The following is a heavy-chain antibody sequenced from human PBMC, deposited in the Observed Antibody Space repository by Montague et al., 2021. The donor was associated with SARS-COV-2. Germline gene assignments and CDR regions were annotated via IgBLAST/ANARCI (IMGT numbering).Heavy chain of an antibody. D-gene: IGHD6-13*01. Sequence: SLRLSCAASGFTFNTYAMHWVRQAPGKGLEWVSAISWNGGSIYYADSVKGRFTISRDNSKNSLYLQMNSLRAEDTALYYCAKDTNIAAAGILDFNEAFDIWGQGTLVTVSS. V-gene: IGHV3-9*01. J-gene: IGHJ4*01. CDR1: GFTFNTYA. CDR2: ISWNGGSI. CDR3: AKDTNIAAAGILDFNEAFDI.